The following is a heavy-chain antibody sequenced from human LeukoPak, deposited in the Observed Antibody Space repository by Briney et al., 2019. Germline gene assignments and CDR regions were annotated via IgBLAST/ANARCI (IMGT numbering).Heavy chain of an antibody. CDR1: GGTFSSYA. V-gene: IGHV1-69*01. CDR2: IIPIFGTA. CDR3: ARSKDYYGSGSNLNWFDP. D-gene: IGHD3-10*01. J-gene: IGHJ5*02. Sequence: RASVKVSCKASGGTFSSYAISWVRQAPGQGLEWMGGIIPIFGTANYAQKFQGRVTITADESTSTAYMELSSLRSEDTAVYYCARSKDYYGSGSNLNWFDPWGQGTLVTVSS.